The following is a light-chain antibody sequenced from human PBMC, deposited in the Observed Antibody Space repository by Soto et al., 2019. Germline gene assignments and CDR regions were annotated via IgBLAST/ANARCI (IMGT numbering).Light chain of an antibody. Sequence: DIVVTHSPATLAVSPGERATLSCSASQSVSSDLARYQQKPGQAPRLLIYGASTRATGIPARFSGSGSGTEFTLTISSLQSEDFAVYYCQQYNNWPPLTFGGGTKVDIK. CDR1: QSVSSD. J-gene: IGKJ4*01. V-gene: IGKV3-15*01. CDR3: QQYNNWPPLT. CDR2: GAS.